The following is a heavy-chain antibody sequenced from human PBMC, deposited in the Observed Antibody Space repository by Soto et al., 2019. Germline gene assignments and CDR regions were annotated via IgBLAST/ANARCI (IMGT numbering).Heavy chain of an antibody. CDR3: ARRTIFGVVIQRTGWFDP. CDR1: GGSFSGYY. D-gene: IGHD3-3*01. CDR2: INHSGST. Sequence: PSETLSLTCAVYGGSFSGYYWSWIRQPPGKGLEWIGEINHSGSTNYNPSLKSRVTISVDTSKNQFSLKLSSVTAADTAVYYCARRTIFGVVIQRTGWFDPWGQGTLVTVSS. V-gene: IGHV4-34*01. J-gene: IGHJ5*02.